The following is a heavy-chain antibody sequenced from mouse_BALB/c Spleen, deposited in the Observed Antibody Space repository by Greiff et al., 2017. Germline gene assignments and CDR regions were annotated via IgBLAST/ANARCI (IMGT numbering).Heavy chain of an antibody. CDR1: GFTFSDYG. CDR2: ISNLAYSI. CDR3: ARSGNRAMDY. V-gene: IGHV5-15*02. Sequence: EVKLVESGGGLVQPGGSRKLSCAASGFTFSDYGMAWVRQAPGKGPEWVAFISNLAYSIYYADTVTGRFTISRENAKNTLYLEMSSLRSEDTAMYYCARSGNRAMDYWGQGTSVTVSS. D-gene: IGHD1-3*01. J-gene: IGHJ4*01.